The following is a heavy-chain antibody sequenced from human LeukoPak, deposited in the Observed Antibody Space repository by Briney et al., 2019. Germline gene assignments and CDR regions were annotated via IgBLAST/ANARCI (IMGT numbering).Heavy chain of an antibody. J-gene: IGHJ4*02. V-gene: IGHV3-23*01. CDR3: ARAAAVCSSTSCYGHY. CDR1: GFTFSSYG. CDR2: ISGNGRDT. D-gene: IGHD2-2*01. Sequence: GGSLRLSCAASGFTFSSYGMHWVRQAPGKGLKWVSAISGNGRDTYYTDSVKGRFTISRDNSKNTLYLQMHSLRAEDTAIYYCARAAAVCSSTSCYGHYWGQGTLVTVSS.